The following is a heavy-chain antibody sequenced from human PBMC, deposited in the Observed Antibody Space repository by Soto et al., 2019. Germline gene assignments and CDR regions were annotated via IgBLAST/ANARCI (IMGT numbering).Heavy chain of an antibody. J-gene: IGHJ6*02. V-gene: IGHV3-33*01. CDR3: ARDLVIRYFDWLSYYYYYGMDV. CDR1: GFTFSSYG. CDR2: IWYDGSNK. Sequence: QVQLVESGGGVVQPGRSLRLSCAASGFTFSSYGMHWVRQAPGKGLEWVAVIWYDGSNKYYADSVKGRFTISRDNSKNTLYLQMNSLRAEDTAVYYCARDLVIRYFDWLSYYYYYGMDVWGQGTTVTVSS. D-gene: IGHD3-9*01.